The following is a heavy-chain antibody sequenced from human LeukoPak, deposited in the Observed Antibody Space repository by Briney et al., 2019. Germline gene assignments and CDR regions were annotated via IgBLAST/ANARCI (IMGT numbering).Heavy chain of an antibody. V-gene: IGHV1-8*01. Sequence: ASVKVSCKASGYTFTSYDINWVRQATGQGLEWMGWMNPNSGNTGYAQKFQGRVTMTRNTSISTAYMKLSSLRSEDTAVYYCARGYCSGGSCSNWFDPWGQGTLVTVSS. CDR3: ARGYCSGGSCSNWFDP. CDR2: MNPNSGNT. D-gene: IGHD2-15*01. CDR1: GYTFTSYD. J-gene: IGHJ5*02.